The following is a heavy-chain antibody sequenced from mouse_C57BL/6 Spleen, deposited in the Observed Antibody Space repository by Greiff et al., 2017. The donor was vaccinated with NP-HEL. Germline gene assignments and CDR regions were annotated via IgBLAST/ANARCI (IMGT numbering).Heavy chain of an antibody. CDR3: TRVVATFDY. Sequence: VKLQQSGAELVRPGASVTLSCKASGYTFTDYEMHWVKQTPVHGLEWIGAIDPETGGTAYNQKFKGKAILTADKSSSTAYMELRSLTSEDSAVYYCTRVVATFDYWGQGTTLTVSS. D-gene: IGHD1-1*01. CDR2: IDPETGGT. CDR1: GYTFTDYE. J-gene: IGHJ2*01. V-gene: IGHV1-15*01.